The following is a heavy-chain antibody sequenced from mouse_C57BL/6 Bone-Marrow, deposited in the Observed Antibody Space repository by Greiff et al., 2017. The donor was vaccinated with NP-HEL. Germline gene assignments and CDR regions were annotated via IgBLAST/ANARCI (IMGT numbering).Heavy chain of an antibody. CDR1: GFSLSTFGMG. CDR2: IWWDDDK. D-gene: IGHD2-4*01. Sequence: QVTLKVSGPGILQPSQTLSLTCSFSGFSLSTFGMGVGWIRQPSGKGLEWLAHIWWDDDKYYNPALKSRPTISKDTSKNQVFLTIANVDTADTATYYCARIDDYDGEYYYAMDYWGQGTSVTVSS. J-gene: IGHJ4*01. V-gene: IGHV8-8*01. CDR3: ARIDDYDGEYYYAMDY.